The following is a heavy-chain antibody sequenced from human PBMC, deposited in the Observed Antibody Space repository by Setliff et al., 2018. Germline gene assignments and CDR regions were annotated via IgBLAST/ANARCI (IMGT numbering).Heavy chain of an antibody. CDR1: GITFKNAW. J-gene: IGHJ5*02. Sequence: GGSLRLPCSVSGITFKNAWMTWVRQAPGKGPEWVGRIKSSREGATSDYGAPAKGRFTISRDDSKNMIYLQMNNLKTEDTGFYYCTTGPRDSRNYLNWFDPWGQGTLVTVSS. V-gene: IGHV3-15*01. D-gene: IGHD4-4*01. CDR2: IKSSREGATS. CDR3: TTGPRDSRNYLNWFDP.